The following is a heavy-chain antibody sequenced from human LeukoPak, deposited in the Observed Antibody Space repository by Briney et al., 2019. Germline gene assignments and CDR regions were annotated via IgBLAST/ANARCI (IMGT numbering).Heavy chain of an antibody. J-gene: IGHJ4*02. CDR1: GYSISSGYY. D-gene: IGHD6-19*01. CDR3: ARGSSGWYHPFDY. V-gene: IGHV4-38-2*02. CDR2: IYHSGST. Sequence: SETLSLTCTVSGYSISSGYYWGWIRQPPGKGLEWIGSIYHSGSTYYNPSLKSRVTIPVDRSKNQFSLKLSSVTAADTAVYYCARGSSGWYHPFDYWGQGTLVTVSS.